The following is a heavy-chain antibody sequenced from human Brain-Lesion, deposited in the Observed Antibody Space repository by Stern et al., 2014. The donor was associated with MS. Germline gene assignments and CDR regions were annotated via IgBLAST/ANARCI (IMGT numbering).Heavy chain of an antibody. CDR3: VKDFGGEDDH. J-gene: IGHJ4*02. CDR2: MNEDGSTL. D-gene: IGHD2-21*01. CDR1: GFTLSTYW. Sequence: EVQLVESGGGLVQPGGSLRLSCAVSGFTLSTYWMHWVRQAPGKGLVWVSRMNEDGSTLNYAGSVRGRFTISRDIAKNMLYLQMNDLRGEDTALYYCVKDFGGEDDHWGQGTLVTVSS. V-gene: IGHV3-74*01.